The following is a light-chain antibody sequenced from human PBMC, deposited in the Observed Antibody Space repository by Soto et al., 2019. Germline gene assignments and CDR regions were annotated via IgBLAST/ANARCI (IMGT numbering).Light chain of an antibody. CDR1: QTISNY. CDR3: QQRSTWPPAIT. Sequence: EIVFTQSPDTLSVSPGERATRCCGASQTISNYLAWYQQKPGQAPRLLIFAASSRATGIPARFSGSGSGTDFTLTISSLEPEDFAVYYCQQRSTWPPAITFGQGTRLEIK. CDR2: AAS. V-gene: IGKV3-11*01. J-gene: IGKJ5*01.